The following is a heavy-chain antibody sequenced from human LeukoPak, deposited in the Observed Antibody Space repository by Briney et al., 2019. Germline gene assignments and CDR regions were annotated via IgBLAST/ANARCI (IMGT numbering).Heavy chain of an antibody. J-gene: IGHJ5*02. D-gene: IGHD1-7*01. CDR2: INHSGTT. CDR1: GGSFSGYY. CDR3: ARGLRFAITGTPSWFDP. Sequence: SETLSLTCAVYGGSFSGYYWSWIRQPPGKGLEWIGEINHSGTTNYNPSLKSRVTISVDTSKNQFSLKLSSVTAAAPALYYCARGLRFAITGTPSWFDPWGQGTLVTVSS. V-gene: IGHV4-34*01.